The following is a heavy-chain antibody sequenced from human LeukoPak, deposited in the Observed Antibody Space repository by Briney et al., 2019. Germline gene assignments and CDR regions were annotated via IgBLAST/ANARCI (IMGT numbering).Heavy chain of an antibody. V-gene: IGHV4-59*08. J-gene: IGHJ5*02. CDR1: GASITSYS. D-gene: IGHD5-24*01. Sequence: PSETLSLTCPVSGASITSYSWSWIRQSPGKGLEWIGYVYYSGSTNYNPSLKSRVTMSVDTSKNQFSLKLTSVTAADTAIYYCARGGDAYSSWGQGTLVTVSS. CDR3: ARGGDAYSS. CDR2: VYYSGST.